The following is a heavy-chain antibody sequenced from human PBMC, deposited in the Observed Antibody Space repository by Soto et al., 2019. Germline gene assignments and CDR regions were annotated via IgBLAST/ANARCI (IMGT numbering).Heavy chain of an antibody. V-gene: IGHV2-5*01. D-gene: IGHD2-21*02. CDR3: AHRYCGGDCYLFDY. Sequence: SGPTLVNPTQTLTLTCTFSGFSLSTSGAGVGWIRQPPGKALEWLALIYWNDDKRYSPSLKSRLTITKDTSKNQVVLTMTNMDPVDTATYYCAHRYCGGDCYLFDYWGQGTLVTVSS. J-gene: IGHJ4*02. CDR2: IYWNDDK. CDR1: GFSLSTSGAG.